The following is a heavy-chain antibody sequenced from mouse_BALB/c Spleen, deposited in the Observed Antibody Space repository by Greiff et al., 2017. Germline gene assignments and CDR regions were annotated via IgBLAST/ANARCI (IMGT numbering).Heavy chain of an antibody. CDR2: ISSGGST. Sequence: DVKLVESGGGLVKPGGSLKLSCAASGFTFSSYAMSWVRQTPEKRLEWVASISSGGSTYYPDSVKGRFTISRDNARNILYLQMSSRRSEDTAMYYCARAGYYYAMDYWGQGTSVTVSS. V-gene: IGHV5-6-5*01. J-gene: IGHJ4*01. CDR3: ARAGYYYAMDY. CDR1: GFTFSSYA. D-gene: IGHD3-3*01.